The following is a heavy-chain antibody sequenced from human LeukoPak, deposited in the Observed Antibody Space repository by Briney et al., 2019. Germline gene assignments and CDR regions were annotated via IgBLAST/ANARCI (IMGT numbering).Heavy chain of an antibody. Sequence: LSLTCTVSGGSISSNSMSWVRQAPGKGLEWVSFIYSGTIHYSDSVKDRFTISRDNSKNTLYLQMNSLRAEDTAVYYCARRAGAYSQPYDYWGQGTLVTVSS. J-gene: IGHJ4*02. V-gene: IGHV3-53*01. CDR3: ARRAGAYSQPYDY. CDR2: IYSGTI. D-gene: IGHD4/OR15-4a*01. CDR1: GGSISSNS.